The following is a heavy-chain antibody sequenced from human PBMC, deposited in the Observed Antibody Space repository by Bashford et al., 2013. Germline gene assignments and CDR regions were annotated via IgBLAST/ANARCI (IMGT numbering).Heavy chain of an antibody. Sequence: SETLSLTCNVSGASIISPSHCWSWVRQPPGKGLEWIGEIYHSGSTNYNPSLKSRVTISVDKSKNQFSLKLSSVTAADTAVYYCATLLEMDSRGYYYYMDVWGERDHGHRLL. CDR2: IYHSGST. CDR3: ATLLEMDSRGYYYYMDV. D-gene: IGHD5-24*01. CDR1: GASIISPSHC. J-gene: IGHJ6*03. V-gene: IGHV4-4*02.